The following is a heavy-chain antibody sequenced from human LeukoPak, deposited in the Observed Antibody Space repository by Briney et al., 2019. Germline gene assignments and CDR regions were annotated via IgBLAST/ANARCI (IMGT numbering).Heavy chain of an antibody. D-gene: IGHD2-15*01. Sequence: GGSLRLSCAASGFTFSKAWMNWVRQAPGKGLEWVSSISSSSSYIYYADSVKGRFTISRDNAKNSLYLQMNSLRAEDTAVYYCAGGSVVVAADSNFDYWGQGTLVTVSS. CDR1: GFTFSKAW. J-gene: IGHJ4*02. V-gene: IGHV3-21*01. CDR2: ISSSSSYI. CDR3: AGGSVVVAADSNFDY.